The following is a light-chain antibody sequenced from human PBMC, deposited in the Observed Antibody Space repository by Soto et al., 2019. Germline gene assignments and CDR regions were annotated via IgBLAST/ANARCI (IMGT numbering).Light chain of an antibody. CDR3: KQYHNWPPQYT. CDR1: QSVASN. J-gene: IGKJ2*01. CDR2: GAS. Sequence: EIVMTQSPASLSVSPGDGATLSCRASQSVASNVAWYQQKPGQGPRLLIHGASTRAVGVPARFSGSGSGTDFTINISSLQSEDFAVDYCKQYHNWPPQYTFGQGTKLQIK. V-gene: IGKV3-15*01.